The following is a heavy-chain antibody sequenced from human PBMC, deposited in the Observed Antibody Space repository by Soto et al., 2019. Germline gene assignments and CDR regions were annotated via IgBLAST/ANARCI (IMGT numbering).Heavy chain of an antibody. V-gene: IGHV3-30*18. CDR2: ISSDGSNK. Sequence: QVQLVESEGGVVQPGRSLSLSCAASGFTFRNYVMHWVGQAPGKGLEWVAVISSDGSNKYYADSVKGRFTISRDNSKNTLYLQMNSLRIEDTAVYYCTKDRATHRNYWGQGTLVTVSS. D-gene: IGHD5-12*01. CDR1: GFTFRNYV. J-gene: IGHJ4*02. CDR3: TKDRATHRNY.